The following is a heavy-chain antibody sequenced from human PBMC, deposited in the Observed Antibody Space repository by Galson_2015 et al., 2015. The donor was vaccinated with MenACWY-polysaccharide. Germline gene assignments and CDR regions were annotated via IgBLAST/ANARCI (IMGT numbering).Heavy chain of an antibody. CDR2: ISGSGGST. V-gene: IGHV3-23*01. CDR1: GFTFSSYA. Sequence: SLRLSCAASGFTFSSYAMSWVRQAPGKGLEWVSAISGSGGSTYYADSVKGRFTISRDNSKNTLYLQMNSLRAEDTAVYYCAKDRGQGLEKSTGFDYWGQGTLVTVSS. CDR3: AKDRGQGLEKSTGFDY. J-gene: IGHJ4*02. D-gene: IGHD6-19*01.